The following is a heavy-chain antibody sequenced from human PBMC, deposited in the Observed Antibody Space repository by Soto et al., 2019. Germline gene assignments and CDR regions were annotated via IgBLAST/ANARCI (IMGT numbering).Heavy chain of an antibody. CDR2: GYHSVSI. CDR3: ARAFAGFGAYWYFDL. J-gene: IGHJ2*01. V-gene: IGHV4-59*01. D-gene: IGHD3-16*01. Sequence: ASDSLSLTCTVSGGSISDYYWSCIRQAPGKALEWIGYGYHSVSIHYNPSLKTRVTISVATSENQFSLRLSSVTAADTAVYYCARAFAGFGAYWYFDLWGRGTLVTVSS. CDR1: GGSISDYY.